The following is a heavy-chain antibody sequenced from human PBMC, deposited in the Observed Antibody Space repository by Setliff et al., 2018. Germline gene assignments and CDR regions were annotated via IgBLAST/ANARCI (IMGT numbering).Heavy chain of an antibody. CDR2: INHSGST. J-gene: IGHJ4*02. D-gene: IGHD5-18*01. Sequence: KPSETLSLTCAVYGGSFSGYYWSWIRQPPGKGLEWIGEINHSGSTNYNPSLKSRVTISVDTSKSQFSLKLSSVTAADTAVYYCARGRIQLWKYYFDYWGQGTLVTVSS. CDR1: GGSFSGYY. V-gene: IGHV4-34*01. CDR3: ARGRIQLWKYYFDY.